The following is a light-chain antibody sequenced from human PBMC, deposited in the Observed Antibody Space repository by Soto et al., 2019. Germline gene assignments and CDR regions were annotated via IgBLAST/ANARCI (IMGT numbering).Light chain of an antibody. J-gene: IGLJ1*01. Sequence: ALAQPASVSGSPGQSITISCSGTSSDIGSYNHVAWYQQFPGKSPKLMIYAVSDRPSGVSDRFSGSKSGITASLTISGLQTEDEADYYCISYTDRQSYLFGTGTKVTVL. CDR2: AVS. CDR1: SSDIGSYNH. V-gene: IGLV2-14*03. CDR3: ISYTDRQSYL.